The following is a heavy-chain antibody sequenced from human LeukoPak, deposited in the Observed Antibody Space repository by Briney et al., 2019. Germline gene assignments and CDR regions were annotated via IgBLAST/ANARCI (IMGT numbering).Heavy chain of an antibody. CDR3: AREARRAPLDY. CDR2: ISASGRKT. J-gene: IGHJ4*02. Sequence: TGGSLRLSCAVSGFTFSDYEMNWVRQAPGKGLEWLSYISASGRKTYYADSVKGRLTISRDNAKNSLYLQMNSLRAQDTALYYCAREARRAPLDYWGQGTLVTVSS. V-gene: IGHV3-48*03. D-gene: IGHD6-6*01. CDR1: GFTFSDYE.